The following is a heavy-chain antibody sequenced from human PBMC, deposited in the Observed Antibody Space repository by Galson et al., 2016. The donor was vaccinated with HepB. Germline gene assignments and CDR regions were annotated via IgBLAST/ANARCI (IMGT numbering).Heavy chain of an antibody. Sequence: SLRLSCAVSGLTFKNAWMSWVRQAPGKGLEWIGRIKSKIDGGTTDYAVPVKARFTISRDDSKNALYLQMNSLKTEDTGVYFCNTDVAGGLRLGELSTDHWGQGIQVTVSP. J-gene: IGHJ4*02. CDR2: IKSKIDGGTT. V-gene: IGHV3-15*01. CDR3: NTDVAGGLRLGELSTDH. CDR1: GLTFKNAW. D-gene: IGHD3-16*02.